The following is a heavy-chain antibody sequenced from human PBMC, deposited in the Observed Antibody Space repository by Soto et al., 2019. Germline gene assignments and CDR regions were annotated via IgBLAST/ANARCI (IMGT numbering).Heavy chain of an antibody. J-gene: IGHJ4*02. Sequence: SETLSLTYTVSGGSVSSATYYWSWIRQPPGKGLEWVGYIYYSGSANYNPSLESRVTISVDTSKNQFSLKLSSVTAADTAVYYCATLTKPPKYYYDSSLYYFDYWGQGTLVTVSS. CDR2: IYYSGSA. CDR3: ATLTKPPKYYYDSSLYYFDY. D-gene: IGHD3-22*01. CDR1: GGSVSSATYY. V-gene: IGHV4-61*01.